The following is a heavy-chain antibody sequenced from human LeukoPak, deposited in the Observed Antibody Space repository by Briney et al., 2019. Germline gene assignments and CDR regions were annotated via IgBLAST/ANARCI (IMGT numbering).Heavy chain of an antibody. V-gene: IGHV4-4*02. CDR2: TYHSGST. Sequence: SGTLSLTCAVSGGSISSNNWWSWVRQPPGKGLEWIGETYHSGSTDYNPSLESRVSISVDKSKNQFSLKLSSVTAADTAVYYCARGFYGSGSYSSPGFHAFDVWGQGTMVTVSS. J-gene: IGHJ3*01. D-gene: IGHD3-10*01. CDR3: ARGFYGSGSYSSPGFHAFDV. CDR1: GGSISSNNW.